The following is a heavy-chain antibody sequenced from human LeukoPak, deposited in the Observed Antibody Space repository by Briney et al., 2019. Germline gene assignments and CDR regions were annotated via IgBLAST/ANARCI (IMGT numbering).Heavy chain of an antibody. J-gene: IGHJ6*04. CDR2: ITSNSAII. Sequence: GGSLRLSCAASGFRFSGYNMNWVRQAPGKGLEWVSYITSNSAIIYDADSVKGRFTISRDNAKNSLYLQMNSLRAEDTAVYYCAELGITMIGGVWGKGTTVTISS. CDR3: AELGITMIGGV. CDR1: GFRFSGYN. V-gene: IGHV3-48*04. D-gene: IGHD3-10*02.